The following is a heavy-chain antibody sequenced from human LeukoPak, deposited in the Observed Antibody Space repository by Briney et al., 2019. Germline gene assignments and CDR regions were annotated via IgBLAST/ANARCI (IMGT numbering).Heavy chain of an antibody. V-gene: IGHV1-2*02. CDR2: INPNSSGT. Sequence: ASVKVSCKASGYTFTGYYMHWVRQAPGQGLEWMGWINPNSSGTNYAQKFQGRVTMTRDTSISTAYMELSRLRSDDTAVYYCARDTRPITYYYGSGSYVNAFDIWGQGTMVTVSS. CDR3: ARDTRPITYYYGSGSYVNAFDI. CDR1: GYTFTGYY. D-gene: IGHD3-10*01. J-gene: IGHJ3*02.